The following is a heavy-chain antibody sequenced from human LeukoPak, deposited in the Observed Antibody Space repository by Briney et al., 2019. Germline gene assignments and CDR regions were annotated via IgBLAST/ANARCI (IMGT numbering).Heavy chain of an antibody. CDR2: IYTSGST. V-gene: IGHV4-61*02. Sequence: PSETLSLTCTVSGGSISSGSYYWSWIRQPAGKGLEWIGRIYTSGSTNYNPSLKSRVTISVDTSKNQFSLKLSSVTAADTAVYYCAGDTGAFDYWGQGTLVTVSS. D-gene: IGHD1-26*01. CDR1: GGSISSGSYY. J-gene: IGHJ4*02. CDR3: AGDTGAFDY.